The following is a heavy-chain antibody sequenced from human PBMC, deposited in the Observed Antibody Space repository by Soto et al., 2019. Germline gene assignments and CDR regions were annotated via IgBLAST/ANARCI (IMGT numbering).Heavy chain of an antibody. CDR3: ARGDVLRYFDGSNDNWFDP. D-gene: IGHD3-9*01. CDR2: ISYDGSNK. Sequence: LRLSCAASGFTFSSYAMHWVRQAPGKGLEWVAVISYDGSNKYYADSVKGRFTISRDNSKNTLYLQMNSLRAEDTAVYYCARGDVLRYFDGSNDNWFDPWGQGTLVTVSS. J-gene: IGHJ5*02. V-gene: IGHV3-30-3*01. CDR1: GFTFSSYA.